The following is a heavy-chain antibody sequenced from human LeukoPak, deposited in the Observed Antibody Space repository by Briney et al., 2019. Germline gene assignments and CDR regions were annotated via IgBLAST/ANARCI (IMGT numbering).Heavy chain of an antibody. J-gene: IGHJ4*02. D-gene: IGHD6-13*01. CDR2: INPNSGGT. CDR3: AREGIAAAGTTGDFNFDY. V-gene: IGHV1-2*02. Sequence: ASVEVSCKASGYTFTGYYMHWVRQAPGQGLEWMGWINPNSGGTNYAQKFQGRVTMTRDTSISTAYMELSRLRSDDTAVYYCAREGIAAAGTTGDFNFDYWGQGTLVTVSS. CDR1: GYTFTGYY.